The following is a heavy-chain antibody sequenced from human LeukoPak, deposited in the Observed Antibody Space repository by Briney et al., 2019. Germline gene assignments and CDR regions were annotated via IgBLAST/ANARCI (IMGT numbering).Heavy chain of an antibody. J-gene: IGHJ4*02. D-gene: IGHD6-19*01. CDR2: IYYSGST. CDR3: ARETSLAGFASGLGFNY. Sequence: SETLSLTCTVCSGSISSGGYYWSWIRQPAGKGLEWIGYIYYSGSTNYNPSLKSRVTISVDTSKNQFSLKLSSVTAAGTATYYCARETSLAGFASGLGFNYWGQGILVTLSS. V-gene: IGHV4-61*08. CDR1: SGSISSGGYY.